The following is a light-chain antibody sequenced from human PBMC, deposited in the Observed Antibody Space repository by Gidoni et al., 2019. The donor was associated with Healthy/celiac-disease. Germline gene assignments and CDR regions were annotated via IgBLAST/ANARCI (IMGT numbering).Light chain of an antibody. J-gene: IGKJ1*01. CDR2: AAS. CDR1: QSISTY. V-gene: IGKV1-39*01. Sequence: DIQMTQSPSSLSASVGDRVTITCRESQSISTYLNWYQQKPGKAPKLLIYAASSLQSGVPSRFSGSGSGTDFTLTISSLQPEDFATYYCQQSYSTLRTFGQGTKVEI. CDR3: QQSYSTLRT.